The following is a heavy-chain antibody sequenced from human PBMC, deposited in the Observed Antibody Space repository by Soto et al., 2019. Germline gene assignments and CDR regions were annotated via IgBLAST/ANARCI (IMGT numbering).Heavy chain of an antibody. CDR3: ARENILSYGLDP. V-gene: IGHV4-39*02. CDR1: GGSISSSSYY. J-gene: IGHJ5*02. D-gene: IGHD2-15*01. Sequence: SEALSLTCTVSGGSISSSSYYWGWIRQPPGKGLEWIGSIYYSGSTYYNPSLKSRGTISVDTSKNQFSLKLSSVTAADTAVYYCARENILSYGLDPWGQGTLVTVSS. CDR2: IYYSGST.